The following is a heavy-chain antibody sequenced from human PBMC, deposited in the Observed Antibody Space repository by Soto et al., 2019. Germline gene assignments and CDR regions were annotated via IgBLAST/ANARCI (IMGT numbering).Heavy chain of an antibody. Sequence: ASVKVSCKASGYTFTSYGISWVRQAPGQGLEWMGWISAYNGNTNYAQKLQGRVTMTTDTSTSTAYMELRSLRSDDTAVYYCARDVYYDSGENAFEIWGQGTRVTVSS. CDR1: GYTFTSYG. CDR3: ARDVYYDSGENAFEI. V-gene: IGHV1-18*01. J-gene: IGHJ3*02. CDR2: ISAYNGNT. D-gene: IGHD3-22*01.